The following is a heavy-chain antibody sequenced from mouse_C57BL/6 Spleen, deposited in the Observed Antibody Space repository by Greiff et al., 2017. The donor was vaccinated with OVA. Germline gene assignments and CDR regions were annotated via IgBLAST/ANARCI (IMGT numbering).Heavy chain of an antibody. Sequence: EVHLVESGGGLVKPGGSLKLSCAASGFTFSSYAMSWVRQTPEKRLEWVATISDGGSYTYYPDNVKGRFTISRDNAKNNLYLQMSHLKSEDTAMYYCARDRYGSSYEDAMDYWGQGTSVTVSS. CDR3: ARDRYGSSYEDAMDY. CDR1: GFTFSSYA. D-gene: IGHD1-1*01. V-gene: IGHV5-4*01. J-gene: IGHJ4*01. CDR2: ISDGGSYT.